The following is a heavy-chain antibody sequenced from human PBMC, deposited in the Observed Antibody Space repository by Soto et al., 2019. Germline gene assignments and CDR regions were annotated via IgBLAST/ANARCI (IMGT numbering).Heavy chain of an antibody. Sequence: PSETLSRTCPVSGGTLTSSYLGLIRRPHGKGVEWIAYIYDTGISGYTPSTSYNPSLKSRVTMSVDTSKSQFSLKLTSVTAADTAVYYCARGEDAFFYYGLDVWGQGLKVTVSS. V-gene: IGHV4-59*01. J-gene: IGHJ6*02. CDR2: IYDTGISGYTPST. CDR1: GGTLTSSY. CDR3: ARGEDAFFYYGLDV.